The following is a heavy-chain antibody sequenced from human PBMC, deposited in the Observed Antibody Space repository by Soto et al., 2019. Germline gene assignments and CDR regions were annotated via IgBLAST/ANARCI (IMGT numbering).Heavy chain of an antibody. V-gene: IGHV3-21*01. CDR3: ARARYYDTLTGYYNQVAMDV. Sequence: VSLRLSCAACGISFNSYSMNGVRQAPGKGLEWVSSISSVSTYIYYADSAKGRFTISRDNAKNSLYLQMNSLRAEDTAVYYCARARYYDTLTGYYNQVAMDVCGQRTTVTVSS. CDR1: GISFNSYS. CDR2: ISSVSTYI. D-gene: IGHD3-9*01. J-gene: IGHJ6*02.